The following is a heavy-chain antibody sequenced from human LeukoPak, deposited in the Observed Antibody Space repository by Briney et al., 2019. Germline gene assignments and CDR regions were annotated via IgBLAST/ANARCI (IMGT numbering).Heavy chain of an antibody. J-gene: IGHJ4*02. CDR1: GFTFSSYA. V-gene: IGHV3-30-3*01. Sequence: PGGSLRLSCAASGFTFSSYAMHWVRQAPGKGLEWVAVISYDGSNKYYADSVKGRFTISRDNSKNTLYLQMNSLRAEDTAVYYCARWGRGAVAGPWFFDYWGQGTLVTVSS. D-gene: IGHD6-19*01. CDR2: ISYDGSNK. CDR3: ARWGRGAVAGPWFFDY.